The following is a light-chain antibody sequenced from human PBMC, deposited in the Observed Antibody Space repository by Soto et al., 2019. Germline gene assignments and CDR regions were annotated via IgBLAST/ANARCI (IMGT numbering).Light chain of an antibody. J-gene: IGLJ1*01. CDR2: EVS. Sequence: QSALTQPASVSGSSGQSITISCTGTSSDVGGYKYVSWYQQYPGKAPKLMIYEVSNRPSGVSNRFSGSKSGNTASLTISGLQAEDEADYYCSSYTSSSPCVFGTGTKLTVL. CDR1: SSDVGGYKY. V-gene: IGLV2-14*01. CDR3: SSYTSSSPCV.